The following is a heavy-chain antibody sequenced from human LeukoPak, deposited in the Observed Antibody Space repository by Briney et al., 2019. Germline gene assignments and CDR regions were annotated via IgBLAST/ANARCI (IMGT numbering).Heavy chain of an antibody. Sequence: GGSLRLSCAAPGFAVSSNYMSWVRQAPGKGLEWVSVIYSGGSTYHADSVKGRFTISRDNSKNTLFLLMNTLSAEDTAVYYCARLVGITYFDYWGQGTLVTVSS. CDR3: ARLVGITYFDY. CDR1: GFAVSSNY. V-gene: IGHV3-53*01. D-gene: IGHD2-15*01. J-gene: IGHJ4*02. CDR2: IYSGGST.